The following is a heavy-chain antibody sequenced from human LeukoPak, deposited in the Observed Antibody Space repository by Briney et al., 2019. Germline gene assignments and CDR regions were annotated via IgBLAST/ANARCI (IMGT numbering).Heavy chain of an antibody. J-gene: IGHJ6*02. CDR3: ARDRPQWLVRRDYYYGMDV. V-gene: IGHV4-34*01. CDR2: INHSGST. CDR1: GGSFSGYY. D-gene: IGHD6-19*01. Sequence: PSETLSLTCAVYGGSFSGYYWSWIRQPPGKGLEWIGEINHSGSTNYNPSLKSRVTISVDTSKNQFSLKLSSVTAADTAVYYCARDRPQWLVRRDYYYGMDVWGQGTTVTVSS.